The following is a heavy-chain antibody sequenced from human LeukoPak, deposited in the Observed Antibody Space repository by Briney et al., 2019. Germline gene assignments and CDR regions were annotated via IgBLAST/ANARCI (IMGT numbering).Heavy chain of an antibody. CDR2: ISSSSSYI. D-gene: IGHD1-26*01. V-gene: IGHV3-21*01. CDR1: GFTFSSYS. CDR3: ARGPSYRVGRPTSFDY. J-gene: IGHJ4*02. Sequence: GGSLRLSCAASGFTFSSYSMNWVRQAPGKGLEWVSSISSSSSYIYYADSVKGRFTISRDNAKNSLYLQMNSLRAEDMAVYYCARGPSYRVGRPTSFDYWGQGSLVTVSS.